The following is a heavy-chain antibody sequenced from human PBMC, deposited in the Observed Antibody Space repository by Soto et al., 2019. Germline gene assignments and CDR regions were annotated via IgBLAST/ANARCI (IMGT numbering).Heavy chain of an antibody. CDR1: GYTFTSYD. CDR3: ARGGSSSRYYYYYYYMDV. V-gene: IGHV1-8*01. D-gene: IGHD6-6*01. Sequence: QVQLVQSGAEVKKPGASVKVSCKASGYTFTSYDINWVRQATGQGLEWMGWMNPNSGNTGYAQKFQGRFTMTRNTSISPAYMELSSLRSEDTAVYYCARGGSSSRYYYYYYYMDVWGKGTTVTVSS. J-gene: IGHJ6*03. CDR2: MNPNSGNT.